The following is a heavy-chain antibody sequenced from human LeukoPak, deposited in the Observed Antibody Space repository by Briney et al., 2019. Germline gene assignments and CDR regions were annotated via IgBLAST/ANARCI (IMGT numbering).Heavy chain of an antibody. CDR2: IYYRGST. D-gene: IGHD3-10*01. Sequence: SETLSLTCSVAGGSISSYYWSWIRQPPGKGLEWIGYIYYRGSTKYNPSLKSRVTISVDTSNNQSSLKLSSVTAADTAVYYCAAAAYGSGSYTVDYWGQGTLVTVSS. V-gene: IGHV4-59*01. J-gene: IGHJ4*02. CDR1: GGSISSYY. CDR3: AAAAYGSGSYTVDY.